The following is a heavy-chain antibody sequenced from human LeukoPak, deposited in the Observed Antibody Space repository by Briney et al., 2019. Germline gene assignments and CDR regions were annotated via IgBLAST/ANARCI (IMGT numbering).Heavy chain of an antibody. D-gene: IGHD3-3*01. V-gene: IGHV4-61*01. Sequence: PSETLSLTCTVSGGSISSSSYYWSWIRQPPGKGLGWIGYIYYSGSTNYKPSLKSRVTISVDTSKDQFSLKLSSVTAADTAVYYCARSSGKWSGGYYYHYMDVWGRGTTVTISS. J-gene: IGHJ6*03. CDR2: IYYSGST. CDR1: GGSISSSSYY. CDR3: ARSSGKWSGGYYYHYMDV.